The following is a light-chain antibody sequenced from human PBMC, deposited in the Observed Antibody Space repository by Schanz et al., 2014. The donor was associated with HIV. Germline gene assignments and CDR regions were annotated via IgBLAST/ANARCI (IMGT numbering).Light chain of an antibody. CDR1: RSTIERRA. J-gene: IGLJ1*01. Sequence: QSLLTQPPSASGTPGQRVTISCSGSRSTIERRAVDWHQHLPGTAPRILIHNNDQRPSGVPDRFSGSKSGKTASLTISGLKAEDEADYYCSSYTSISTLVFGTGTKLTVL. CDR2: NND. CDR3: SSYTSISTLV. V-gene: IGLV1-44*01.